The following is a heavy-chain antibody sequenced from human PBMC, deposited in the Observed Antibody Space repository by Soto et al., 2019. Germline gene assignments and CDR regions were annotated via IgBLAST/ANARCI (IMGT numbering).Heavy chain of an antibody. CDR3: ARDEGYCSSASCYTGWFDP. CDR2: IYYSGST. Sequence: SETLSLTXTVSGGSVSSGSYYWSWIRQPPGKGLEWIGYIYYSGSTNYNPSLKSRVTISVDTSKNQFSLKLSSVTAADTAVYYCARDEGYCSSASCYTGWFDPWGQGTLVTVSS. V-gene: IGHV4-61*01. CDR1: GGSVSSGSYY. D-gene: IGHD2-2*02. J-gene: IGHJ5*02.